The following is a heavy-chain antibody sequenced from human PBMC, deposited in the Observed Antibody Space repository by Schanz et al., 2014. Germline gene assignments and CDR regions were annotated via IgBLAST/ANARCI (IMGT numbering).Heavy chain of an antibody. J-gene: IGHJ6*02. CDR2: ISANNGNT. Sequence: QVQLVQSGAEVKKPGASVGVSCKASGYTFTTYGVTWVRQAPGQGLEWMGWISANNGNTNYIQKLQGRVTMTTDTSTSTAYMELRSLRSDDTAVYYCARVQDDILTGSEYYYGMDVWGQGTTVTVSS. CDR3: ARVQDDILTGSEYYYGMDV. CDR1: GYTFTTYG. V-gene: IGHV1-18*01. D-gene: IGHD3-9*01.